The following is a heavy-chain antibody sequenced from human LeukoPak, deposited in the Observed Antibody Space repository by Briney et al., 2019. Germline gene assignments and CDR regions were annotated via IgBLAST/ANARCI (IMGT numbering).Heavy chain of an antibody. D-gene: IGHD6-13*01. J-gene: IGHJ4*02. CDR3: ARSSSSWYWGYFDY. CDR1: GGSISSYY. V-gene: IGHV4-4*07. Sequence: ASETLSLTCTVSGGSISSYYWSWIRQPAGKGLEWIGHIYTSGSTNYNPSLKSRVTMSVDTSKNQFSLKLSSVTAADTAVYYCARSSSSWYWGYFDYWGQGTLVTVSS. CDR2: IYTSGST.